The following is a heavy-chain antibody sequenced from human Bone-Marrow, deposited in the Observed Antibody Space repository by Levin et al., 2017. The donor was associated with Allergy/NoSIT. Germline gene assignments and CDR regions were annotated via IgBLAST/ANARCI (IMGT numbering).Heavy chain of an antibody. V-gene: IGHV3-23*01. J-gene: IGHJ4*02. CDR3: AKDRRWLQSFDY. CDR1: GFTFSSYA. D-gene: IGHD5-24*01. Sequence: GGSLRLSCAASGFTFSSYAMTWVRQAPGKGLEWVSVISDGGGSTYYADSVKGRFTISRDNSKNTLYLQMNSLRAEDTAVYYCAKDRRWLQSFDYWGQGTLVTVSS. CDR2: ISDGGGST.